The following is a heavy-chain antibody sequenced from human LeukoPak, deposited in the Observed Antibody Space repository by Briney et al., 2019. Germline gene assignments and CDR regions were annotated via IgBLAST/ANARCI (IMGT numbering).Heavy chain of an antibody. CDR2: IYYSGST. J-gene: IGHJ6*02. CDR1: GGSLSSYY. V-gene: IGHV4-59*01. CDR3: ARDGVMTTSYYYFGMDV. D-gene: IGHD2/OR15-2a*01. Sequence: PSETLSLTCTVSGGSLSSYYWSWIRQPPGKGLEWIGYIYYSGSTNYNPSLKSRVTISVDTSKNQFSLKLSSVTAADTAVYYCARDGVMTTSYYYFGMDVWGQGTTVTVSS.